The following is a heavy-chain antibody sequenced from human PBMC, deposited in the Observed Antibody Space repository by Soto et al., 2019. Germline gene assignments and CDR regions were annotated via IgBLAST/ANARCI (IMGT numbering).Heavy chain of an antibody. J-gene: IGHJ4*02. CDR2: ISYDGSNK. CDR1: GFTFSSYA. D-gene: IGHD4-17*01. CDR3: AREQGDYAGFDY. Sequence: QVQLVESGGGVVQPGRSLRLSCAASGFTFSSYAMHWVRQAPGKGLEWVAVISYDGSNKYYADSVKGRFTISRDNSKSTLYLQMNSLRAEDTAVYYCAREQGDYAGFDYWGQGTLVTVSS. V-gene: IGHV3-30-3*01.